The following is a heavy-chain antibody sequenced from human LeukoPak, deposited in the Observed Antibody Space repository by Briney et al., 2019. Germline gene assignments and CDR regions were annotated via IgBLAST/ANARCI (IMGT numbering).Heavy chain of an antibody. CDR2: MYYSGST. J-gene: IGHJ4*02. CDR1: GGSISSYY. CDR3: ARQNPAASGQGLDF. V-gene: IGHV4-59*08. Sequence: SETLSLTCTVSGGSISSYYWNWIRQPPGKGLEWIGYMYYSGSTNYNPSLKSRVTFSVDTSKNQFSLELTSVTAADTAVYYCARQNPAASGQGLDFWGQGTLVTVSS. D-gene: IGHD6-13*01.